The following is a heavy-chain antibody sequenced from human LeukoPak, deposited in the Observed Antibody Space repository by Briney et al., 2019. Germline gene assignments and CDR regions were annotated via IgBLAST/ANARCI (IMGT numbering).Heavy chain of an antibody. CDR3: ARYDSGYDYRGIDY. J-gene: IGHJ4*02. CDR2: INPNSGGT. Sequence: ASVKVSCKASGYTFTGYYMHWVRQAPGQGLEWMGWINPNSGGTNYAQKLRGRVTMTRDTSISTAYMELSRLRSDDTAVYYCARYDSGYDYRGIDYWGQGTLVTVSS. V-gene: IGHV1-2*02. CDR1: GYTFTGYY. D-gene: IGHD5-12*01.